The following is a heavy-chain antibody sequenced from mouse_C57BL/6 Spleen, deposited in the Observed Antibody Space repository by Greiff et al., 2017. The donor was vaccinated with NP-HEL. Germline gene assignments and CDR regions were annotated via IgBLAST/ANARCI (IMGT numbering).Heavy chain of an antibody. J-gene: IGHJ2*01. V-gene: IGHV1-81*01. Sequence: QVHVKQSGAELARPGASVKLSCTASGYTFTSYGISWVKQRTGQGLEWIGEIYPRSGNTYYNEKFKGKATLTADKSSSTAYMELRSLTSEDSAVYFCARAYDYDVPFDYWGQGTTLTVSS. CDR2: IYPRSGNT. D-gene: IGHD2-4*01. CDR3: ARAYDYDVPFDY. CDR1: GYTFTSYG.